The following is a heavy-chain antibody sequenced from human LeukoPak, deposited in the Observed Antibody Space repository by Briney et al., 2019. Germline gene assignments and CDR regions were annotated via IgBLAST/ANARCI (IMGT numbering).Heavy chain of an antibody. CDR2: ISGSGGST. D-gene: IGHD3-10*01. CDR1: GFTFSSYA. V-gene: IGHV3-23*01. J-gene: IGHJ4*02. CDR3: AKSDNSYGSESYYPEVFYYFDY. Sequence: PGGSLRLSCAASGFTFSSYAMSWVRQAPGKGLEWVSAISGSGGSTYYADSVKGRFTISRDNSKNTLYRQMNSLRAADPAVYYCAKSDNSYGSESYYPEVFYYFDYWGQGTLVTVSS.